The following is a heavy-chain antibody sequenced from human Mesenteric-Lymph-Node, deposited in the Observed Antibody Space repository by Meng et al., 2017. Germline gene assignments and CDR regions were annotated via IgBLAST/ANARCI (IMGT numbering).Heavy chain of an antibody. CDR3: ARSAPNIEY. CDR1: GYTLTELS. CDR2: ISPSGVDT. V-gene: IGHV1-46*01. J-gene: IGHJ4*02. Sequence: ASVKVSCKVSGYTLTELSMHWVRQAPGQGLEWMGMISPSGVDTTYAQKFQGRVTMTRDASTSTLYMELSSLTSDDTAIYYCARSAPNIEYWGQGTLVTVSS.